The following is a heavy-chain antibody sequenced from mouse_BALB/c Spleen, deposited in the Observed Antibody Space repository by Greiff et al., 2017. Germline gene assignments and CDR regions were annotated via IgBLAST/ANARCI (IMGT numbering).Heavy chain of an antibody. CDR3: ARSGRSSYGSNLYAMDY. Sequence: EVKLQESGPELMKPGASVKISCKASGYSFTSYYMHWVKQSHGKSLEWIGYIDPFNGGTSYNQKFKGKATLTVDKSSSTAYMHLSSLTSEDSAVYYCARSGRSSYGSNLYAMDYWGQGTSVTVSS. CDR1: GYSFTSYY. CDR2: IDPFNGGT. V-gene: IGHV1S135*01. J-gene: IGHJ4*01. D-gene: IGHD2-10*02.